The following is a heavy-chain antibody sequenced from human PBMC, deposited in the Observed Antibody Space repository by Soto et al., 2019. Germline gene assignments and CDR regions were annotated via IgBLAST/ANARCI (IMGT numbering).Heavy chain of an antibody. Sequence: QVQLVQSGAEVKKPGSSVKFSCKASGGTFGIYAITWVRQAPGQGLEWMGGIIAFSDIVNYTQKLQGRVTITADESTSTAYLDLSSLRSDDTAVYYCARSLYSSSWYHSGNSYYYYGMDVWGQGTTVTVSS. J-gene: IGHJ6*02. CDR2: IIAFSDIV. CDR1: GGTFGIYA. D-gene: IGHD6-13*01. V-gene: IGHV1-69*12. CDR3: ARSLYSSSWYHSGNSYYYYGMDV.